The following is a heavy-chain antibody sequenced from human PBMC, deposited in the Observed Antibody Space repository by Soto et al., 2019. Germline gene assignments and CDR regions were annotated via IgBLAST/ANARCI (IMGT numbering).Heavy chain of an antibody. CDR2: ISGSGDRT. CDR3: ARRGSGSYYDY. Sequence: EVQLLESGGGLVQPGGSLRLSCAASGFTFSSYAMRWVRQAPVKGLEWVSAISGSGDRTYYADSVKGRFTISRDNSKNTLYLQMNSLRAEDTAVYYCARRGSGSYYDYWGQGTRVTVSS. D-gene: IGHD1-26*01. J-gene: IGHJ4*02. V-gene: IGHV3-23*01. CDR1: GFTFSSYA.